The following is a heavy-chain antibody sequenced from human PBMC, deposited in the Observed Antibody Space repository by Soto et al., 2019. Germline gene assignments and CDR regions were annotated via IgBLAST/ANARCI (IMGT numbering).Heavy chain of an antibody. CDR3: ARESYSSSWAGAFDI. Sequence: GGSLRLSCSASGFTFRSYAMHWVRQAPGKGLEWVAVISYDGSNKYYADSVKGRFTISRDNSKNTLYLQMNSLRAEDTAVYYCARESYSSSWAGAFDICGQGTMVTVSS. CDR1: GFTFRSYA. CDR2: ISYDGSNK. V-gene: IGHV3-30-3*01. J-gene: IGHJ3*02. D-gene: IGHD6-13*01.